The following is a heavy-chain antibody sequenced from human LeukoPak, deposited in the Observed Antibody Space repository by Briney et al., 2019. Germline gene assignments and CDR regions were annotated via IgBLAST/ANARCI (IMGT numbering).Heavy chain of an antibody. Sequence: GGSLRLSCAASGFTFSSYAMSWVRQAPGKGLEWDSAISGSGGSTYYADSVKGRFTISRDNSKNTLYLQMNSLRAEDTAVYYCAKLSCSSTSCYHFDYWGQGTLVTVSS. CDR3: AKLSCSSTSCYHFDY. V-gene: IGHV3-23*01. CDR1: GFTFSSYA. D-gene: IGHD2-2*01. CDR2: ISGSGGST. J-gene: IGHJ4*02.